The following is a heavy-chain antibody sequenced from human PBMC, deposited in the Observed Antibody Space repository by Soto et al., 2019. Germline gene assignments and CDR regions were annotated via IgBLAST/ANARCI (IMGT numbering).Heavy chain of an antibody. Sequence: GALRLSCAASGFTFSSYAMHWVRQAPGKGLEWVAVISYDGSNKYYADSVKGRFTISRDNSKNTLYLQMNSLRAEDTAVYYCAREKTVTSMYYFDYWGQGTLVTVSS. V-gene: IGHV3-30-3*01. J-gene: IGHJ4*02. D-gene: IGHD4-17*01. CDR3: AREKTVTSMYYFDY. CDR2: ISYDGSNK. CDR1: GFTFSSYA.